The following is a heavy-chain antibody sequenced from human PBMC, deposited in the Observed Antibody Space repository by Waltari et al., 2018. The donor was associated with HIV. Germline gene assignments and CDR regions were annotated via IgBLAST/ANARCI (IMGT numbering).Heavy chain of an antibody. J-gene: IGHJ6*02. V-gene: IGHV4-39*07. CDR2: IYYSGST. CDR3: ARDPLHGARDYYYYYGMDV. Sequence: QLQLQESGPGLVKPSETLSLTCTVSGGSISSSSYYWGWIRQPPGKGLEWIGSIYYSGSTYYNPSLKSRVTISVDTSKNQFSLKLSSVTAADTAVYYCARDPLHGARDYYYYYGMDVWGQGTTVTVSS. D-gene: IGHD3-16*01. CDR1: GGSISSSSYY.